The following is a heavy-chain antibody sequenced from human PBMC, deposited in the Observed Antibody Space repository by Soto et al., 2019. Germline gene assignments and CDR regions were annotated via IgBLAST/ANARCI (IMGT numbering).Heavy chain of an antibody. J-gene: IGHJ4*02. CDR2: IYYSGST. Sequence: SSETLSLTCTVSGGSISSYYWSWIRQPPGKGLEWIGYIYYSGSTNYNPSLKSRVTISVDTSKNQFSLKLSSVTAADTAVYYCARSSGYGLYFDYWGQGTLVTVSS. V-gene: IGHV4-59*01. D-gene: IGHD5-12*01. CDR3: ARSSGYGLYFDY. CDR1: GGSISSYY.